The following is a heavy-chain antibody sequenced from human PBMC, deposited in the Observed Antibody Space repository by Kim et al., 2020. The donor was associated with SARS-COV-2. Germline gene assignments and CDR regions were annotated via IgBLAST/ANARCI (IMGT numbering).Heavy chain of an antibody. J-gene: IGHJ6*02. D-gene: IGHD4-17*01. CDR3: AKALTPNATMTNPRYYYFGLDV. CDR1: GFTFSSYA. CDR2: ISGSGGRT. Sequence: GGSLRLSCAASGFTFSSYAMSWVRQAPGRGLQWVSGISGSGGRTYYAESVEGRFTISRDNSENTLFLQMNSLRADDRAEYYCAKALTPNATMTNPRYYYFGLDVWGQGTTVTVSS. V-gene: IGHV3-23*01.